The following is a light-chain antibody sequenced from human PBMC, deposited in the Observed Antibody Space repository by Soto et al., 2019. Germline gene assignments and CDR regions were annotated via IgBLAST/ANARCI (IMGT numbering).Light chain of an antibody. CDR1: QSVSSN. J-gene: IGKJ5*01. Sequence: EIVMTQSPATLSVSPGERATLSCRASQSVSSNLAWYQQKPGQAPRLLIYGASTRATGIPARFSGSGSGTDFTLTISSLQSEDFAVYYCQQYNIWPITFGQGTRLEIK. V-gene: IGKV3-15*01. CDR3: QQYNIWPIT. CDR2: GAS.